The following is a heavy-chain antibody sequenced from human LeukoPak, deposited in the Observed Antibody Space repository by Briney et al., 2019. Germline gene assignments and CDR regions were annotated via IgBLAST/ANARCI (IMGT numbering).Heavy chain of an antibody. Sequence: GSLRLSCAASGFIVSDNYMSWVRQAPGKGLERVSVIYSGGTTYYADSVKGRFTISRDNSKNTVYLQMNSLSAEDTAVYYCAREMGVSRDYWGQGTLVTVSS. V-gene: IGHV3-53*01. CDR2: IYSGGTT. D-gene: IGHD3-16*01. CDR1: GFIVSDNY. J-gene: IGHJ4*02. CDR3: AREMGVSRDY.